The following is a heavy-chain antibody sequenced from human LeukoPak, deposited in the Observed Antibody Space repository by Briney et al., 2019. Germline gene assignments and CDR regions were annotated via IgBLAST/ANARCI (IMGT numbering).Heavy chain of an antibody. CDR1: GGSISSYY. D-gene: IGHD4-17*01. CDR2: IYYSGST. CDR3: ARRGGDYELDY. V-gene: IGHV4-59*08. Sequence: SETPSLTCTVSGGSISSYYWSWIRQPPGKGLEWVGYIYYSGSTNYNPSLKSRVTISVDTSKNQFSLKLSSVTAADTAVYYCARRGGDYELDYWGQGTLVTVSS. J-gene: IGHJ4*02.